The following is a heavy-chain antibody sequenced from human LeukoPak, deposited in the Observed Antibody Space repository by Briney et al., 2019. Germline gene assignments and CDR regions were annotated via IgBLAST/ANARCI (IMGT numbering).Heavy chain of an antibody. CDR1: GYTFTSYD. Sequence: ASVKVSCKASGYTFTSYDINWVRQATGQGLEWMGWMKPNSGNTGYAQQFQGRVTMNRNASISTAYMELRSLRSEDTAVYYCARDLGYCSSTSCYSGEDYWGQGTLVTVSS. J-gene: IGHJ4*02. V-gene: IGHV1-8*01. D-gene: IGHD2-2*02. CDR3: ARDLGYCSSTSCYSGEDY. CDR2: MKPNSGNT.